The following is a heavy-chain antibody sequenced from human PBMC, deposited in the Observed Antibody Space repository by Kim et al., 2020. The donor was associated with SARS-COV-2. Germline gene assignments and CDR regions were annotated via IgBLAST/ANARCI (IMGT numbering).Heavy chain of an antibody. D-gene: IGHD1-26*01. J-gene: IGHJ4*02. Sequence: QKFQGRVTITADEATGTAYMELSSLRSEDTAVYYCAREGEGVGATKDFDYWGQGTLVTVSS. CDR3: AREGEGVGATKDFDY. V-gene: IGHV1-69*01.